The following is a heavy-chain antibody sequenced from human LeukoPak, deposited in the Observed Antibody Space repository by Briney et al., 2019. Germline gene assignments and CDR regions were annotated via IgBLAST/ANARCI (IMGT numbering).Heavy chain of an antibody. J-gene: IGHJ4*02. D-gene: IGHD3-9*01. Sequence: SETLSLTCTVSGGSISSDDYYWSWIRQPPGKGLEWIGYIYNSGTTYYNPSLKSRVTISIDTSKNQFSLKLSSVTAADTALYYCARAPIITNSWLLFHHLGQGTLVTVSS. CDR2: IYNSGTT. CDR3: ARAPIITNSWLLFHH. V-gene: IGHV4-30-4*01. CDR1: GGSISSDDYY.